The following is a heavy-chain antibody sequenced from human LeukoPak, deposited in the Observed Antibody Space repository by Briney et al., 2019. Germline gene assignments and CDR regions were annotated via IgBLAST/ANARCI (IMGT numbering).Heavy chain of an antibody. V-gene: IGHV3-23*01. Sequence: GGSLRLSCAASGFTFSGYAMGWVRQAPGKGLEWVSVISASGGSTYYTDSVKGRFTISRDNSKNTLYLQMSGLRAEDTAVYYCAKGRGSGSYNTPDYWGQGTLVTVSS. CDR1: GFTFSGYA. CDR2: ISASGGST. D-gene: IGHD3-10*01. CDR3: AKGRGSGSYNTPDY. J-gene: IGHJ4*02.